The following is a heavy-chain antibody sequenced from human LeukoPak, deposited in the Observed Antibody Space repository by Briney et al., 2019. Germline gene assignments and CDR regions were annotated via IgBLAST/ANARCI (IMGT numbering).Heavy chain of an antibody. Sequence: SETLSLTCTVSGGSISSYYWSWIRQPPGKGLEWIGYIYYSGSTNYNPSLKSRVTISVDTSKNQFSLKLSSVTAADTAVYYCARARFRSPAAFDIWAKGQWSPSLQ. CDR2: IYYSGST. J-gene: IGHJ3*02. CDR1: GGSISSYY. V-gene: IGHV4-59*01. CDR3: ARARFRSPAAFDI. D-gene: IGHD3-16*01.